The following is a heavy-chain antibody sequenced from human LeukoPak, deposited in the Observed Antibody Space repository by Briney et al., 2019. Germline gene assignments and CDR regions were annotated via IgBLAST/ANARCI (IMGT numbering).Heavy chain of an antibody. CDR1: GGSISSYY. D-gene: IGHD4-17*01. J-gene: IGHJ3*02. Sequence: SETLSLTCTVSGGSISSYYWSWIRQPPGKGLEWIGYIYYSGSTNYNPSLKSRVTISVDTSKNQFSLKLSSMTAADTAVYYCARVIMTTDTTDAFDIWGQGTMVTVSS. CDR2: IYYSGST. V-gene: IGHV4-59*01. CDR3: ARVIMTTDTTDAFDI.